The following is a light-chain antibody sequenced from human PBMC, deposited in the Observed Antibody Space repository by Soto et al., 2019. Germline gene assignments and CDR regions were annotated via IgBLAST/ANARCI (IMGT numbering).Light chain of an antibody. CDR2: EVS. V-gene: IGLV2-8*01. CDR3: SSYAGSNIWV. Sequence: QSALTQSPSASGSPGQSVTISCTGTSSDVGNYNYVSWYQQHPGKPPKLMIYEVSKRPSGVPDRFSGSKSGNTASLTVSGLQVEDEADYYCSSYAGSNIWVFGGGTQLTVL. J-gene: IGLJ3*02. CDR1: SSDVGNYNY.